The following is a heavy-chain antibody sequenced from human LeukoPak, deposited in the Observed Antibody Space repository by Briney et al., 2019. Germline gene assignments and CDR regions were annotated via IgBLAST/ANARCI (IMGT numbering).Heavy chain of an antibody. CDR1: GNSFIGSW. CDR2: IYPGDSDT. V-gene: IGHV5-51*01. D-gene: IGHD3-16*01. Sequence: GESLKIFRKGSGNSFIGSWIGLVRPVPGKGLEWVGMIYPGDSDTRYSPSLQGQVTISADKSISTAYLQWIRLKASDTAIYYCARRGTGSHGWYTWGQGTLVTVSS. CDR3: ARRGTGSHGWYT. J-gene: IGHJ5*02.